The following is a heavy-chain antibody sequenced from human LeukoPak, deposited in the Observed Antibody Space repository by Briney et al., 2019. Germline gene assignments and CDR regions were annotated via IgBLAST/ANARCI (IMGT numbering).Heavy chain of an antibody. CDR1: GFTFSSYE. V-gene: IGHV3-48*03. J-gene: IGHJ3*02. Sequence: PGGSLRLSCAASGFTFSSYEMNWVRQAPGKGLEWVSYISNSGSTIYYADSVEGRFTISRDNAKNSLYLQMNSLRAGDTAVYYCARGREGAFDIWGQGTMVTVSS. CDR3: ARGREGAFDI. CDR2: ISNSGSTI.